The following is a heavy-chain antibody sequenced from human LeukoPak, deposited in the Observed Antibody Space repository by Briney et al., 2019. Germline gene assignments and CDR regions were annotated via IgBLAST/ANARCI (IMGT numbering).Heavy chain of an antibody. V-gene: IGHV4-59*01. J-gene: IGHJ5*02. CDR3: ARDLGLPLSWFDP. CDR1: GGSISSYY. CDR2: IYYSGST. Sequence: SETLSHTCTVSGGSISSYYWSWIRQPPGKGLEWIGYIYYSGSTNYNPSLKSRVTISVDTSKNQFSLKLSSVTAADTAVYYCARDLGLPLSWFDPWGQGTLVTVSS. D-gene: IGHD2/OR15-2a*01.